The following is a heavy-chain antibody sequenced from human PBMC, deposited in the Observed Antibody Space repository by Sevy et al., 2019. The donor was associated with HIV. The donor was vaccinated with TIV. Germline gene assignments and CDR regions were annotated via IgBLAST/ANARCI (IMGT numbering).Heavy chain of an antibody. V-gene: IGHV3-30*02. Sequence: GGSLRLSCAASGFTFSSYGMHWVRQAPGKGLAWVAFIRYDGSNKYYADSVKGRFTISRDNSKNTLYLKMNSLRAEDTAVYYCAKGPSPMITFGGVADYWGQGTLVTVSS. CDR1: GFTFSSYG. CDR2: IRYDGSNK. J-gene: IGHJ4*02. D-gene: IGHD3-16*01. CDR3: AKGPSPMITFGGVADY.